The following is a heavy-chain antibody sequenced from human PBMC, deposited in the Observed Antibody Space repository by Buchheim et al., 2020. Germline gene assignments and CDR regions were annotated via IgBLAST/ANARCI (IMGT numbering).Heavy chain of an antibody. CDR1: GFTFSSYG. CDR3: AKDEEGLDY. J-gene: IGHJ4*02. V-gene: IGHV3-30*18. Sequence: QVQLVESGGGVVQPGRSLRLSCAASGFTFSSYGMHWVRPAPGKGLEWVAVISYDGSNKYYADSVKGRFTISRDNSKNTLYLQMNSLRAEDTAVYYCAKDEEGLDYWGQGTL. CDR2: ISYDGSNK.